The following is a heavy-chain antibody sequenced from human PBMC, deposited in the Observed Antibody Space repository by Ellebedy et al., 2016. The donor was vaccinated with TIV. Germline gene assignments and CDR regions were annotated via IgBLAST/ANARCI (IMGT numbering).Heavy chain of an antibody. Sequence: ASVKVSCXASGYTFTSYYMHWVRQAPGQGLEWMGIINPSGGSTSYAQKFQGRVTMTRDTSTSTVYMELSSLRSEDTAVYYCARAGGVGRGYSGYDHDYWGQGTLVTVSS. D-gene: IGHD5-12*01. CDR2: INPSGGST. V-gene: IGHV1-46*01. J-gene: IGHJ4*02. CDR3: ARAGGVGRGYSGYDHDY. CDR1: GYTFTSYY.